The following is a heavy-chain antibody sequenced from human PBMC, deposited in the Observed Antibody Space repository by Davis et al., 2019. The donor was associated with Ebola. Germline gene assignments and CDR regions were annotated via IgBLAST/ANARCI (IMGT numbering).Heavy chain of an antibody. CDR3: AKGAGEYQLLNWFDP. V-gene: IGHV3-30*18. CDR1: GFTFSSYG. J-gene: IGHJ5*02. Sequence: GESLKISCAASGFTFSSYGMHWVRQAPGKGLEWVAVISYDGSNKYYADSVKGRFTISRDNAKNTLYLQMNSLRVEDTAVYYCAKGAGEYQLLNWFDPWGQGTLVTVSS. D-gene: IGHD2-2*01. CDR2: ISYDGSNK.